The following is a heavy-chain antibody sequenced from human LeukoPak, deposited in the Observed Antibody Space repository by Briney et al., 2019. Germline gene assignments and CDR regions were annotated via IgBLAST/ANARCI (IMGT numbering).Heavy chain of an antibody. CDR3: AGAAAGTAIDS. CDR1: GYXFTSYW. J-gene: IGHJ4*02. D-gene: IGHD6-13*01. Sequence: GESLKISCNGSGYXFTSYWIGWVRQMPGKGLEWMGIIYPGDSDTRYSPSFQGQFTISADKSISTAYLQWSSLKASDSAIYYCAGAAAGTAIDSWGQGTLVTVSS. V-gene: IGHV5-51*01. CDR2: IYPGDSDT.